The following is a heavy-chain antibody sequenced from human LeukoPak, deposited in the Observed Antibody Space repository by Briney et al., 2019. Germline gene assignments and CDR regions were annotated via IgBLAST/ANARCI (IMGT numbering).Heavy chain of an antibody. J-gene: IGHJ1*01. D-gene: IGHD4-17*01. V-gene: IGHV1-2*06. Sequence: ASVKVSCKASGYTFTGYYMHWVRQAPGQGLEWMGRINPNSGGTNYAQKFQGRVTMTRDTSTSTAYMELSSLRSEDTAVYYCARDTDYGDYLAPNEYFQHWGQGTLVTVSS. CDR2: INPNSGGT. CDR1: GYTFTGYY. CDR3: ARDTDYGDYLAPNEYFQH.